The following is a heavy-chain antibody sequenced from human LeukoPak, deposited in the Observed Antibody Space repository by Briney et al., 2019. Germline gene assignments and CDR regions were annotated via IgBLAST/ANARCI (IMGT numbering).Heavy chain of an antibody. CDR2: ISWNEGNI. CDR1: GFTFDDYA. J-gene: IGHJ6*03. D-gene: IGHD5-12*01. V-gene: IGHV3-9*01. Sequence: GGSLRLSCAASGFTFDDYAMHWVRQAPGKGLEWVSSISWNEGNIQYVDSVKGRFTISRDNAENSPYLQMNSLRVEDTALYYCVKDGVVASDYYYFYLDVWGKGTTVTVSS. CDR3: VKDGVVASDYYYFYLDV.